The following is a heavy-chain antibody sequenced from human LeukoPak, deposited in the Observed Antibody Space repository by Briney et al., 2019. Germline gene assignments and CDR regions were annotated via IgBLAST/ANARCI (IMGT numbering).Heavy chain of an antibody. CDR1: GYTFTSYY. Sequence: ASVNVSFKASGYTFTSYYMHWVRQAPGQGLEWMGIINPSGGSTSYAQKFQGRVTMTRDTSTSTVYMELSSLRSEDTAVYYCARDSSGWPGSHKDYYYGMDVWGQGTTVTVSS. D-gene: IGHD6-19*01. CDR3: ARDSSGWPGSHKDYYYGMDV. V-gene: IGHV1-46*01. J-gene: IGHJ6*02. CDR2: INPSGGST.